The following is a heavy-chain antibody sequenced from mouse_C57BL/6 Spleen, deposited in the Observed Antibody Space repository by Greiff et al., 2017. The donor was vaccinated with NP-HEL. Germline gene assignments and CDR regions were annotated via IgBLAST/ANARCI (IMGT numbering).Heavy chain of an antibody. V-gene: IGHV5-12*01. CDR1: GFTFSDYY. CDR3: ARITTVHDWYFDV. D-gene: IGHD1-1*01. Sequence: EVQGVESGGGLVQPGGSLKLSCAASGFTFSDYYMYWVRQTPEKRLEWVAYISNGGGSTYYPDTVKGRFTISRDNAKNTLYLQMSRLKSEDTAMYYCARITTVHDWYFDVWGTGTTVTVSS. CDR2: ISNGGGST. J-gene: IGHJ1*03.